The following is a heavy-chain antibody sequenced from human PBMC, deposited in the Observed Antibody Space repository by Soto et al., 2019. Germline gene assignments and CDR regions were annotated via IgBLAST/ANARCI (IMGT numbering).Heavy chain of an antibody. CDR2: INPNSGET. V-gene: IGHV1-2*04. CDR3: ARGGCLNYYYYIDV. D-gene: IGHD6-19*01. Sequence: QVQLVQSGAEVKKPGASVKVSCKASGYTFTGYYMHWMRQATGQGLEWMGWINPNSGETDYAQNLQGWVTITRDMSISTAYMELSMLKSNDTAVYYCARGGCLNYYYYIDVWGKGTTGTVSS. J-gene: IGHJ6*03. CDR1: GYTFTGYY.